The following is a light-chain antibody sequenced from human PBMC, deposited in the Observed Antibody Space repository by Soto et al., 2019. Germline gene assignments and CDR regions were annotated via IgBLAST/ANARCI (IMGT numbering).Light chain of an antibody. Sequence: QSALTQPPSASGSPGQSVTISCTGTSSDVGVYNYVSWYQQHPGKAPKLLIYEVSKRPSGVPDRFSGSKSGNTASLTVFGLQAEDEADFYCSSYAGSNNVVFGGGTKLTVL. CDR3: SSYAGSNNVV. CDR1: SSDVGVYNY. V-gene: IGLV2-8*01. CDR2: EVS. J-gene: IGLJ2*01.